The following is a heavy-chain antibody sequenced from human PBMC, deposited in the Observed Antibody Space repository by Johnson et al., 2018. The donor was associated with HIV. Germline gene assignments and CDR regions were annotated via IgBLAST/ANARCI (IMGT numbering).Heavy chain of an antibody. Sequence: QVQLVESGGGVVRPGGSLRLSCAASGFTFGDYVMSWVRQAPGKGLEWVAVISYEGSNKYYADSGKGRFTISRDNSKNTLYLQMNSLRAEDTAVYYCARPLGPTLWHDAFDIWGQGTMVTVSS. CDR2: ISYEGSNK. J-gene: IGHJ3*02. CDR3: ARPLGPTLWHDAFDI. D-gene: IGHD3-10*01. CDR1: GFTFGDYV. V-gene: IGHV3-30-3*01.